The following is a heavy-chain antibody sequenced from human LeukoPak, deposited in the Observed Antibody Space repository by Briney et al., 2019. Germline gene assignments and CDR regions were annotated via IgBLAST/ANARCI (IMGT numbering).Heavy chain of an antibody. V-gene: IGHV1-8*01. CDR1: GYTFTTYD. J-gene: IGHJ3*02. D-gene: IGHD1-26*01. CDR2: LNTKDGNR. Sequence: ASVKVSCKASGYTFTTYDINWVRQAPGQGPEWMGWLNTKDGNRGYAQKFQDRVTLTRDTSISTAYMELSSLRSDDTAIYYCARYVATKAFDIWGQGTMVTVSS. CDR3: ARYVATKAFDI.